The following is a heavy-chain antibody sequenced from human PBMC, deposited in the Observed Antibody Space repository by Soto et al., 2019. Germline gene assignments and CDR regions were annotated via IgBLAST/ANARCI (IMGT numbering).Heavy chain of an antibody. CDR1: GCTFSSYA. CDR3: ARAGITMVRGVIWYYYGMDV. CDR2: IIPIFGTA. D-gene: IGHD3-10*01. Sequence: ASVKVSCKASGCTFSSYAISWVRQAPGQGREWMGGIIPIFGTANYAQKFQGRVTITADESTSTAYMELSSLRSEDTAVYYCARAGITMVRGVIWYYYGMDVLGQGTTVNVS. J-gene: IGHJ6*01. V-gene: IGHV1-69*13.